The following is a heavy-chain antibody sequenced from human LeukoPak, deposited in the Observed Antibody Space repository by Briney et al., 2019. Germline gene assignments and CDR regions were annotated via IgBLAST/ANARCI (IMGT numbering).Heavy chain of an antibody. J-gene: IGHJ4*02. CDR2: IGGSSGST. CDR1: GFTFSTYA. D-gene: IGHD2-2*01. Sequence: LPGGSLRLSCAASGFTFSTYAMSWVRQAPGKGLEWVSAIGGSSGSTNYADSVKGRFTISRDSSKNTVYLQMNSLRAEDTAVYYCAKDRRSTTSCYLLDYWGQGTPVTVSS. CDR3: AKDRRSTTSCYLLDY. V-gene: IGHV3-23*01.